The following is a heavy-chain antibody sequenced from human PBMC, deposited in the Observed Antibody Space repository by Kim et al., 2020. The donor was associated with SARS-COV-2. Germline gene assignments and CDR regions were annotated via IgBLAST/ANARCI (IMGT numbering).Heavy chain of an antibody. J-gene: IGHJ4*02. Sequence: YADSVKGRFTSSGDKSKATLYLQMNSLRAEGTDVYYCARDYYDRSGYPDYWGQRTLVTVSS. V-gene: IGHV3-30*05. CDR3: ARDYYDRSGYPDY. D-gene: IGHD3-22*01.